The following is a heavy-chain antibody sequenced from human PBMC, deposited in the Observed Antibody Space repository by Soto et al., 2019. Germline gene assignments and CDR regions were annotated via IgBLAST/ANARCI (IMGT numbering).Heavy chain of an antibody. CDR3: ATSLNSAMAFDY. Sequence: GASVKGSCKASGYTFTHYYIHWVRQAPGQGLEWMGIINPNGGITTYAQKFRAGFTMTRDTSTSTVYLELSSLRSEDSAVYYCATSLNSAMAFDYWVQGTLVTVSS. V-gene: IGHV1-46*01. J-gene: IGHJ4*02. D-gene: IGHD5-18*01. CDR2: INPNGGIT. CDR1: GYTFTHYY.